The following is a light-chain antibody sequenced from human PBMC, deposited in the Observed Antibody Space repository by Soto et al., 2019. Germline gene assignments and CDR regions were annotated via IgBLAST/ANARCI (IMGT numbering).Light chain of an antibody. CDR3: QQYGSSGT. CDR1: QSVSNNY. J-gene: IGKJ1*01. Sequence: EIVLTQSPGTLSLSPGERATLSCRASQSVSNNYLAWYQQKPGQAPRLLIYGASNRATGIPDRFSGSGSGTVFILTISRLEPEDFAVYYCQQYGSSGTFGQGTKVEIK. CDR2: GAS. V-gene: IGKV3-20*01.